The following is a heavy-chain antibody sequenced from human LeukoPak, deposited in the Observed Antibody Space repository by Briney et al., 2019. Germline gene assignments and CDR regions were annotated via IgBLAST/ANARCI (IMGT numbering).Heavy chain of an antibody. V-gene: IGHV1-8*01. CDR1: GYTFTSYD. CDR3: ATATTQYDAFDI. Sequence: ASVKVSCKASGYTFTSYDINWVRQATGQGLEWMGWMNPNSGNTGYAQKFQGRVTMTRNTSISTAYMELSSLRSEDTAVYYCATATTQYDAFDIWGQGTMVTASS. CDR2: MNPNSGNT. D-gene: IGHD5-12*01. J-gene: IGHJ3*02.